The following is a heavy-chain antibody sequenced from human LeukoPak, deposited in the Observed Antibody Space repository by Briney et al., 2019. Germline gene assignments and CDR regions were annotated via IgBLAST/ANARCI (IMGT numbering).Heavy chain of an antibody. D-gene: IGHD3-22*01. CDR2: ISGSGGST. CDR1: GFPFSSYP. J-gene: IGHJ4*02. V-gene: IGHV3-23*01. Sequence: GGSLRLSCAASGFPFSSYPMSWVRQAPGKGLEWVSAISGSGGSTCYADSVKGRFTISRDNSKNTLYLQMNSLRAEDTAVYYCAKATMIVVVIGGEFDYWGQGTLVTVSS. CDR3: AKATMIVVVIGGEFDY.